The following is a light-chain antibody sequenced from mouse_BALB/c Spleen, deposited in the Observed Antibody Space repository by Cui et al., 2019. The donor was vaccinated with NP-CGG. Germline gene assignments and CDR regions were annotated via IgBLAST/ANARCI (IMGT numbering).Light chain of an antibody. J-gene: IGLJ1*01. CDR2: GTN. Sequence: QAVVTQESALTTSPGETVTLTCRSSTGAVTTSNYANWVQEKPDHLFTGLMGGTNNRAPGVPDRVSGSLSGDKAALTITGAQTEDEAIYFCALWYSNHWVFGGGTKLTVL. V-gene: IGLV1*01. CDR1: TGAVTTSNY. CDR3: ALWYSNHWV.